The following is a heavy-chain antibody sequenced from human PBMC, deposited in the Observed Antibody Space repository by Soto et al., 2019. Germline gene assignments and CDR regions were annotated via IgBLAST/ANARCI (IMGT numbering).Heavy chain of an antibody. J-gene: IGHJ3*02. CDR1: GGTFSSYA. D-gene: IGHD2-8*01. Sequence: SVKVSCKASGGTFSSYAISWVRQAPGQGLEWMGGIIPIFGTANYAQKFQGRVTITADESTSTAYMELSSLRSEDTAVYYCASPAYVGNGNDAFDIWGQGTMVTVSS. CDR2: IIPIFGTA. V-gene: IGHV1-69*13. CDR3: ASPAYVGNGNDAFDI.